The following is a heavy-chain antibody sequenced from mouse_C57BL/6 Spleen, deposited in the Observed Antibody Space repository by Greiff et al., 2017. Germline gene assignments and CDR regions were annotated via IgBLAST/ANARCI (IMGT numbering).Heavy chain of an antibody. CDR2: IYPGDGDT. V-gene: IGHV1-80*01. Sequence: VKVVESGAELVKPGASVKISCKASGYAFSSYWMNWVKQRPGKGLEWIGQIYPGDGDTNYNGKFKGKATLTADKSSSTAYMQLSSLTSEDSAVYFCAREGEGEFDYWGQGTTLTVSS. J-gene: IGHJ2*01. CDR3: AREGEGEFDY. CDR1: GYAFSSYW.